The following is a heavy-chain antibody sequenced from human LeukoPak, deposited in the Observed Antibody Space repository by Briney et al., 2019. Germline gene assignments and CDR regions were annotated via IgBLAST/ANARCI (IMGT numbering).Heavy chain of an antibody. CDR2: INWDDDK. CDR3: AHSGYYDSSGYYYPYFDY. V-gene: IGHV2-5*02. J-gene: IGHJ4*02. D-gene: IGHD3-22*01. CDR1: GFSLSTSGVG. Sequence: SGPTLVNPTQTLTLTCTFSGFSLSTSGVGVGWIRQPSGKALEWLALINWDDDKRYSPSLKSRLTITKDTSKNQVVLTMTNMDPVDTATYYCAHSGYYDSSGYYYPYFDYWGQGTLVTVSS.